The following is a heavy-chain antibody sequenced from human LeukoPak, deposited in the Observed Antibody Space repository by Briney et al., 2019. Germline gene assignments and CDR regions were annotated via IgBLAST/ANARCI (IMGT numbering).Heavy chain of an antibody. V-gene: IGHV1-2*02. J-gene: IGHJ4*02. CDR3: ARGWSNYYGIGNPLNDY. CDR2: INPNSGGT. Sequence: GASVKVSCKASEYTFTGYYMHWVRQAPGQGLEWMGWINPNSGGTNYAQKFQGRVTMTRDTSISTAYMELSRLRFDDTAVYYCARGWSNYYGIGNPLNDYWGQGTLVTVSS. D-gene: IGHD3-10*01. CDR1: EYTFTGYY.